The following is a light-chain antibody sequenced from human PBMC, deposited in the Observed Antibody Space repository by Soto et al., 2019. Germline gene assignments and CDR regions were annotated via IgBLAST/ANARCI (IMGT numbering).Light chain of an antibody. J-gene: IGLJ1*01. CDR1: SSDVGGYDY. CDR2: EVN. Sequence: QSALTQPASVYGSPGQSVTISCTGASSDVGGYDYVSWYQQHPGKAPKLILYEVNNRPSGVSNHFSGSKSGNTASLIISGLQADDEADYYCSSYSTNSTLVFGSGTKRTVL. V-gene: IGLV2-14*01. CDR3: SSYSTNSTLV.